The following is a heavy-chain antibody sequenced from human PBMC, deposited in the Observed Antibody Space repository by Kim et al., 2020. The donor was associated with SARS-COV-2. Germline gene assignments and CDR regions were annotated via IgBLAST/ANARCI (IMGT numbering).Heavy chain of an antibody. V-gene: IGHV1-46*01. Sequence: ASVKVSCKASGYTFTSYYMHWVRQAPGQGLEWMGIINPSGGSTSYAQKFQGRVTMTRDTSTSTVYMELSSLRSEDTAVYYCSRVLKWDWNDKYYFDYWGQGTLVTVSS. J-gene: IGHJ4*02. CDR1: GYTFTSYY. D-gene: IGHD1-1*01. CDR3: SRVLKWDWNDKYYFDY. CDR2: INPSGGST.